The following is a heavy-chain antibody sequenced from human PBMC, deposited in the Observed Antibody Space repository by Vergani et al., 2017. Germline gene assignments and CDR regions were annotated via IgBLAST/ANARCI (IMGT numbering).Heavy chain of an antibody. Sequence: QVQVVQSGAEVKKSGASVKVSCKTSGYTFSNYYMHWVRQAPGQGLEWMGIINPSGGHTNYAQKFQGRVTMTMDTSTSTVYMELSSLRSEDTAIYYCARGDYDILTGYRYWGQGTLVTVSA. J-gene: IGHJ4*02. V-gene: IGHV1-46*03. CDR3: ARGDYDILTGYRY. CDR2: INPSGGHT. D-gene: IGHD3-9*01. CDR1: GYTFSNYY.